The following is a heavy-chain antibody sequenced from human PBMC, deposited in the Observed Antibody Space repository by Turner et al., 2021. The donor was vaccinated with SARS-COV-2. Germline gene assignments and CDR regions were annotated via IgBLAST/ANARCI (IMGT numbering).Heavy chain of an antibody. CDR3: ARVRSGNYHPRMGFDP. J-gene: IGHJ5*02. D-gene: IGHD1-26*01. Sequence: QVQLVESDGGVVQPGRSLRLSCSASGFTFSSYAMHWVRKDPGKGLEGVAVISYDGSNKYYADSVKGRFTISRDNSKNTLYLQMNSLRAEDTAVYYCARVRSGNYHPRMGFDPWGQGTLVTVSS. CDR1: GFTFSSYA. V-gene: IGHV3-30-3*01. CDR2: ISYDGSNK.